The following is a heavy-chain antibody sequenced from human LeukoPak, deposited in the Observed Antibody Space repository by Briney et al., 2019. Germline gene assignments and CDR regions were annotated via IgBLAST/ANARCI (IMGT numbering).Heavy chain of an antibody. CDR2: INPNGGGT. D-gene: IGHD6-6*01. CDR3: ARRYSNSSEGFDY. CDR1: GYTFTDYH. V-gene: IGHV1-2*02. Sequence: ASVKFSCKASGYTFTDYHIHWVRQAPGQGLEWMGWINPNGGGTNYAGKFQGRVTMTRDTSITTAYMDLTSLRSDDTAMFYCARRYSNSSEGFDYWGQGTLVTVSS. J-gene: IGHJ4*02.